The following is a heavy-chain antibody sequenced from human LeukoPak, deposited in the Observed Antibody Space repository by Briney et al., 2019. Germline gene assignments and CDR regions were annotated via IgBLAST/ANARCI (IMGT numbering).Heavy chain of an antibody. CDR1: GYTFTNYG. Sequence: ASVKVSCKASGYTFTNYGISWVRQAPGQGLEWLGWISGYNGNTNYAQKLQGRVTMTTDNSTSKAYMELRSLRSDDTAVYYCARTCSSTSCYFSYWGQGTLVTVSS. D-gene: IGHD2-2*01. CDR2: ISGYNGNT. CDR3: ARTCSSTSCYFSY. J-gene: IGHJ4*02. V-gene: IGHV1-18*01.